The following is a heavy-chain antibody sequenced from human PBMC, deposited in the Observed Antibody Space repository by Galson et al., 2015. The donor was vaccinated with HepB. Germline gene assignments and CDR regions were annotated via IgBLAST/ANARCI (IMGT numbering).Heavy chain of an antibody. CDR1: GFSISSHA. J-gene: IGHJ4*02. Sequence: SLRLSCAVSGFSISSHAMTWVRQAPGKGLEWVSDIGGSAPSTYYADSVKGRFTISRDSSKNTLCLQMNDLRVADTALYYCAKDKDYDILTGLTWGQGTLVTVSS. V-gene: IGHV3-23*01. CDR2: IGGSAPST. D-gene: IGHD3-9*01. CDR3: AKDKDYDILTGLT.